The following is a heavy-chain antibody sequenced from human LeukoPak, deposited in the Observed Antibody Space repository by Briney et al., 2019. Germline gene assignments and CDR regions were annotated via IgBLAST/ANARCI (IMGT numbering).Heavy chain of an antibody. Sequence: SETLSLTCAVYGGSFSGYYWSWIRQPPGKGLEWIGEINHSGSTNYNPSLKSRVTISVDKSKNQFSLKLSSVTAADTAVYYCARVGYYYDSSGYYAGGRYYFDYWGQGTLVTVSS. CDR3: ARVGYYYDSSGYYAGGRYYFDY. CDR1: GGSFSGYY. CDR2: INHSGST. V-gene: IGHV4-34*01. J-gene: IGHJ4*02. D-gene: IGHD3-22*01.